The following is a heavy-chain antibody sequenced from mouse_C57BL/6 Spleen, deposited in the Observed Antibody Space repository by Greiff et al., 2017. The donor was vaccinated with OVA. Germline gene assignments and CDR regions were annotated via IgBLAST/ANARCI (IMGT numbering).Heavy chain of an antibody. CDR1: GFSFNTYA. CDR3: VRHGDYYGSPLDY. D-gene: IGHD1-1*01. J-gene: IGHJ2*01. Sequence: EVQVVESGGGLVQPKGSLKLSCAASGFSFNTYAMNWVRQAPGKGLEWVARIRSKSNNYATYYADSVKDRFTISRDDLESMLYLQMNNLKTEDTAMYYCVRHGDYYGSPLDYWGQGTTLTVSS. CDR2: IRSKSNNYAT. V-gene: IGHV10-1*01.